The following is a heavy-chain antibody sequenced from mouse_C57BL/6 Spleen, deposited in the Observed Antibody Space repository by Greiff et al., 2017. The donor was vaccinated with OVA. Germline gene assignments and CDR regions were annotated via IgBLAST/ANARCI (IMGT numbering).Heavy chain of an antibody. CDR3: AKNSITTVVATRAMDY. D-gene: IGHD1-1*01. CDR2: IWRGGST. Sequence: VMLVESGPGLVQPSQSLSITCTVSGFSLTSYGVHWVRQSPGKGLEWLGVIWRGGSTDYNAAFMSRLSITKDNSKSQVFFKMNSLQADDTAIYYCAKNSITTVVATRAMDYWGQGTSVTVSS. CDR1: GFSLTSYG. V-gene: IGHV2-5*01. J-gene: IGHJ4*01.